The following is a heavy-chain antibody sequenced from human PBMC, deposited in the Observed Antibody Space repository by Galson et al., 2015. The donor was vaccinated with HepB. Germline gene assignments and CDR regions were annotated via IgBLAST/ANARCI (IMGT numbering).Heavy chain of an antibody. V-gene: IGHV3-33*08. CDR3: ARELNYYGSGSYLFSFGY. CDR1: GFTFSSYG. Sequence: SLRLSCAASGFTFSSYGMHWVRQAPGKGLEWVAVIWYDGSNKYYADSVKGRFTISRDNSKNTLYLQMNSLRAEDTAVYYCARELNYYGSGSYLFSFGYWGQGT. CDR2: IWYDGSNK. J-gene: IGHJ4*02. D-gene: IGHD3-10*01.